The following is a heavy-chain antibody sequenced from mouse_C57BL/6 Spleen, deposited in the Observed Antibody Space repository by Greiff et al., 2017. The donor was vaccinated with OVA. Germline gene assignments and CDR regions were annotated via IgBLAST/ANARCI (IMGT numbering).Heavy chain of an antibody. CDR2: IRNKANGYTT. Sequence: EVQLKESGGGLVQPGGSLSLSCAASGFTFTDYYMSWVRQPPGKALEWLGFIRNKANGYTTEYSASVKGRFTISRDNSQSILYLQMNALRAEDSATYYCARVLYSTGYFDVWGTGTTVTVSS. J-gene: IGHJ1*03. CDR1: GFTFTDYY. CDR3: ARVLYSTGYFDV. D-gene: IGHD2-1*01. V-gene: IGHV7-3*01.